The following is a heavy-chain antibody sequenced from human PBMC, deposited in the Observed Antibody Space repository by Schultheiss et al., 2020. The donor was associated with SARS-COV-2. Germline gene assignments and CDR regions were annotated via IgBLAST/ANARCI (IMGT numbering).Heavy chain of an antibody. CDR2: IYYSGST. J-gene: IGHJ2*01. CDR3: AREDEYSSSSRYFDL. Sequence: SETLSLTCTVSGGSISSYYWSWIRQPPGKGLEWIGYIYYSGSTNYNPSLKSRVTISVDTSKNQFSLKLSSVTPEDTAVYYCAREDEYSSSSRYFDLWGRGTLVTVSS. V-gene: IGHV4-59*12. D-gene: IGHD6-6*01. CDR1: GGSISSYY.